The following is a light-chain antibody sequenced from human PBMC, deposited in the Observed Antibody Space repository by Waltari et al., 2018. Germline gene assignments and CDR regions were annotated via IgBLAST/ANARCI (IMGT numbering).Light chain of an antibody. CDR1: ISDVGGYNY. Sequence: QSALTQPASVSGSPGQSITISCTGTISDVGGYNYVSWYQQHPGKAPKLMIYEVSNRPSGVSNRFSGSKSGNTASLTISGLQAEDEADYYCSSYGSSNTLVVFGGGTKLTVL. J-gene: IGLJ2*01. V-gene: IGLV2-14*01. CDR2: EVS. CDR3: SSYGSSNTLVV.